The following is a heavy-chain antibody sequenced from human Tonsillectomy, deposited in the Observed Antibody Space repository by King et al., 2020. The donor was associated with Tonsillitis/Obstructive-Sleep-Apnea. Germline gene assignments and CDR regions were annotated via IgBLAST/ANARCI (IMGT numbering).Heavy chain of an antibody. CDR3: ARVRFFGVVIRSFWFDP. D-gene: IGHD3-3*01. J-gene: IGHJ5*02. CDR2: IYSGGST. V-gene: IGHV3-53*04. Sequence: VQLVESGGGLVQPGGSLRLSCAASGFTVSSNYMSWVRQAPGKGLEWVSVIYSGGSTYYADSVKGRFTISRHNSKNTLYLQTNSLRAEDTAVYYCARVRFFGVVIRSFWFDPWGQGTLVTVSS. CDR1: GFTVSSNY.